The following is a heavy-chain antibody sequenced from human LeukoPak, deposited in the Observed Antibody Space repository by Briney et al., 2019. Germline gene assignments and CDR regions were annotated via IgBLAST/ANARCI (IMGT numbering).Heavy chain of an antibody. Sequence: SETLSLTCTVSGGSLSSGSDYWSWIRQSAGKGLEWIGRIYASGSTNYNPSLKSRVTISVDTSKNQFSLKLSSVTAADTAVYYCARHLTRITIFGVVIPFDYWGQGTLVTVSS. V-gene: IGHV4-61*02. CDR1: GGSLSSGSDY. J-gene: IGHJ4*02. CDR3: ARHLTRITIFGVVIPFDY. CDR2: IYASGST. D-gene: IGHD3-3*01.